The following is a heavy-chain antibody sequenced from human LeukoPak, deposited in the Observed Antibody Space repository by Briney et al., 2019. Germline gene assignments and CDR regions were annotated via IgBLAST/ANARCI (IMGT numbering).Heavy chain of an antibody. Sequence: GSLRLSCAASGFTFSSYSMNWVRQAPGKGLEWVSSISSSSSYIYYADSVKSRFTISRDNAKNSLYLQMNSLRAEDTAVYYCARDERLELWFGEFSWYFDYWGQGTLVTVSS. V-gene: IGHV3-21*01. CDR3: ARDERLELWFGEFSWYFDY. CDR1: GFTFSSYS. CDR2: ISSSSSYI. J-gene: IGHJ4*02. D-gene: IGHD3-10*01.